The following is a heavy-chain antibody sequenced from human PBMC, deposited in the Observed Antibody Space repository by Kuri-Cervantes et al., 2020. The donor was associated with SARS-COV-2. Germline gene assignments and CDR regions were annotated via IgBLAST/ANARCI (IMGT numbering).Heavy chain of an antibody. Sequence: GGSLRLSCAASGFTFSSYGIHWVRQAPGKGLEWVAVISYDGSDKYYADSVKGRFTISRDNSKYTLYLQMNSLRAEDTAVYYCAKDPASLRRQLGGSSNYYGMDVWGQGTTVTVSS. CDR3: AKDPASLRRQLGGSSNYYGMDV. V-gene: IGHV3-30*18. J-gene: IGHJ6*02. D-gene: IGHD6-6*01. CDR1: GFTFSSYG. CDR2: ISYDGSDK.